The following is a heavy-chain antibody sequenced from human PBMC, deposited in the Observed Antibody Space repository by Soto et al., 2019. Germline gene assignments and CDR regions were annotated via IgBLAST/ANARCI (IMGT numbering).Heavy chain of an antibody. CDR3: TTEDGYYYGSSGYYLGY. CDR1: GFTFSNAW. CDR2: IKSKTDGGTT. J-gene: IGHJ4*02. V-gene: IGHV3-15*07. D-gene: IGHD3-22*01. Sequence: GGSLRLSCAASGFTFSNAWMNWVRQAPGKGLEWVGRIKSKTDGGTTEYAAPVKGRFTISRDDSKNTLYLQMNSLKTEDTAVYYCTTEDGYYYGSSGYYLGYWGQGTLVTVSS.